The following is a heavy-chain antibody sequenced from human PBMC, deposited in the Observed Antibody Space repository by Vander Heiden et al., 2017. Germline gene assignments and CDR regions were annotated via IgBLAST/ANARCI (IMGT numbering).Heavy chain of an antibody. D-gene: IGHD6-13*01. Sequence: QLQLQESGPGLVKPSETLSLTCTVSGGSISSSSYYWGWIRQPPGKGLEWIGSIYYSGSTYYNPSLKSRVTISVDTSKNQFSLKLSSVTAADTAVYYCARRGIAAGVLDYWGQGTLVTVSS. V-gene: IGHV4-39*01. CDR2: IYYSGST. CDR1: GGSISSSSYY. CDR3: ARRGIAAGVLDY. J-gene: IGHJ4*02.